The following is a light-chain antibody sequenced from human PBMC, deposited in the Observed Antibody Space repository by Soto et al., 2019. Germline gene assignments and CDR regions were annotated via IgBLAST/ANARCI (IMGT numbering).Light chain of an antibody. CDR1: QSVSSSY. CDR2: GAS. J-gene: IGKJ2*01. CDR3: QPYGSSPPYT. Sequence: EIVLTQSPGTLSLSPGERATLSCRASQSVSSSYLAWYQQKPGQAPRLLIYGASSRATGIPDRFSGSGSGTDFTLTISRLVPEDFTVYYCQPYGSSPPYTFGQGTKLEIK. V-gene: IGKV3-20*01.